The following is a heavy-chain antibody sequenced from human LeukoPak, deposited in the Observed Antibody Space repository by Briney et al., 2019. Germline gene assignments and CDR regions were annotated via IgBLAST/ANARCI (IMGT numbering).Heavy chain of an antibody. J-gene: IGHJ4*02. CDR2: IRTQSYGATT. D-gene: IGHD3-10*01. CDR1: GISFGDST. CDR3: TGSFGELSFFAH. V-gene: IGHV3-49*04. Sequence: GGSLRLSCKTSGISFGDSTMNWVRQAPGKGLEWLGFIRTQSYGATTEYAAAVKGRFTISRDDSKSIAYLQVNSLKTEDTAVYYCTGSFGELSFFAHWGQGTLVTVSS.